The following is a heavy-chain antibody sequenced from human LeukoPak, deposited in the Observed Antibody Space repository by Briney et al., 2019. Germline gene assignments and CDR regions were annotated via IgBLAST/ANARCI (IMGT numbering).Heavy chain of an antibody. V-gene: IGHV1-2*02. CDR1: GYTFTGYY. J-gene: IGHJ4*02. CDR2: INPNIGGT. D-gene: IGHD6-6*01. CDR3: ARREYSSSGDLDC. Sequence: ASVKVSCKASGYTFTGYYMHWVRQAPGQGLEWLGWINPNIGGTNYAQKFQGRVTMTSDTSISTAYMELSRLRPDDTAVYYCARREYSSSGDLDCWGQGTLVIVS.